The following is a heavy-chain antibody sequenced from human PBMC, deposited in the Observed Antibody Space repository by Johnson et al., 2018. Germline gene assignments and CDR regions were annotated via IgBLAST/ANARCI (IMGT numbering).Heavy chain of an antibody. CDR3: AKDQYSGYEDFIDY. V-gene: IGHV3-33*06. D-gene: IGHD5-12*01. CDR1: GFTFSYFG. Sequence: QVQLVQSGGGVVQPGRSLRLSCGTSGFTFSYFGMHWVLQAPGKGLEWVAVIYFDGSEKYYADSVKGRFTISRDNSRKTVSLQMNSLRVEDTGIYYCAKDQYSGYEDFIDYWGQGTLVTVSS. J-gene: IGHJ4*02. CDR2: IYFDGSEK.